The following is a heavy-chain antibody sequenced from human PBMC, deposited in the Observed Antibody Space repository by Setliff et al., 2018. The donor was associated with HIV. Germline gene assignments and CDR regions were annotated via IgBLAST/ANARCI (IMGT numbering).Heavy chain of an antibody. Sequence: SLTCTVSGGSISSSSYYWGWIRQPPGKGLEWIGNIYSGGTTYYNSSLRSRVTISVDTSKNQFSLTLNSVTAADTATYYCASRGIVVVTMSMPDEFFVHWGHGTLVTVSS. CDR2: IYSGGTT. J-gene: IGHJ1*01. V-gene: IGHV4-39*01. D-gene: IGHD2-21*02. CDR3: ASRGIVVVTMSMPDEFFVH. CDR1: GGSISSSSYY.